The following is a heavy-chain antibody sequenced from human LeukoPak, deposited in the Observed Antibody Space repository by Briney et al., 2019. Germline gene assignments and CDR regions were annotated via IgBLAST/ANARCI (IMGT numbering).Heavy chain of an antibody. CDR1: GGSNSSYY. Sequence: TSETLSLTCTVSGGSNSSYYWSWIRQPPGKGLEWIGYIYYSGSTNYNPSLKSRVTISVETSKNQFSLKLSSVTAADTAVYYCARSGVVDLDYWGQGTLVTVSS. CDR3: ARSGVVDLDY. D-gene: IGHD3-22*01. V-gene: IGHV4-59*08. J-gene: IGHJ4*02. CDR2: IYYSGST.